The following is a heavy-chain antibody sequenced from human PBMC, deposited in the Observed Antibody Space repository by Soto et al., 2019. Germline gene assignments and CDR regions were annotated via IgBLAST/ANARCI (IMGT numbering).Heavy chain of an antibody. CDR1: GYNFANYW. D-gene: IGHD2-15*01. CDR2: IYPGDSET. Sequence: PGESLKISCKGSGYNFANYWIGWVRQMPGKGLEWMGIIYPGDSETRYSPSFQGQVTISADKSISTAYLKWSSLKASDTAMYYCARHSEYCSGGSCYQIPYYYYYGMDVWGQGTTVTVSS. V-gene: IGHV5-51*01. CDR3: ARHSEYCSGGSCYQIPYYYYYGMDV. J-gene: IGHJ6*02.